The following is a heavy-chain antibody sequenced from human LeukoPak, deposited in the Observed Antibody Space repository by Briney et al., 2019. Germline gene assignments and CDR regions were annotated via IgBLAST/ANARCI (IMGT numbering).Heavy chain of an antibody. V-gene: IGHV4-34*01. CDR2: INHSGST. J-gene: IGHJ5*02. CDR3: ARGDSGWSSFDP. Sequence: SETLSLTCAVYGGSFSGYYWSWIRQPPGKGLEWIGEINHSGSTNYNPSLKSRVTISVDTSKNQFSLKLSSVTAADTAVYYCARGDSGWSSFDPWGQGTLVTVSS. CDR1: GGSFSGYY. D-gene: IGHD6-13*01.